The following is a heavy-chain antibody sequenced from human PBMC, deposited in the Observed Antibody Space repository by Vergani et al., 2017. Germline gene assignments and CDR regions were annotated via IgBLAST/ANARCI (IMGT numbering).Heavy chain of an antibody. D-gene: IGHD2-2*01. V-gene: IGHV4-59*01. CDR1: GGSISSYY. CDR2: IYYSGST. Sequence: QVQLPESGPGLVKPSETLSLTCTVSGGSISSYYWSWIRQPPGKGLEWIGYIYYSGSTNYNPSLKSRVTIAVDTSKNQFSLKLSSVTSADTAVYYCARDMSSSKNYYYMDVWGKGTTVTVSS. J-gene: IGHJ6*03. CDR3: ARDMSSSKNYYYMDV.